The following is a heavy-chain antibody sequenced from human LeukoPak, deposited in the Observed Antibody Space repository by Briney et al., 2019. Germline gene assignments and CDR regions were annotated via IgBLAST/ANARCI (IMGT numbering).Heavy chain of an antibody. CDR3: AKRGVVIRVILVGFHKEAYYFDS. D-gene: IGHD3-22*01. CDR2: IRGRGGST. V-gene: IGHV3-23*01. J-gene: IGHJ4*02. Sequence: PGGSLRLSCAVYGITLSNYGMSWVRQAPWKGLEWVAGIRGRGGSTNYADSVKGRFTISRDNSKNTLYMHMSSLRAEDTAVYFCAKRGVVIRVILVGFHKEAYYFDSWGQGALVTVSS. CDR1: GITLSNYG.